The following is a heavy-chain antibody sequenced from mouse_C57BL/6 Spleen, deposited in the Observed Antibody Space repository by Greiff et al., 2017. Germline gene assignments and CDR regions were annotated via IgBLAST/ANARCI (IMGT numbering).Heavy chain of an antibody. Sequence: EVKLVESGPELVKPGASVKISCKASGYSFTDYNMNWVKQSNGKSLEWIGVINPNYGTTSYNQKFNGKATLTVEQSSSTAYMQRKSLQSEDSSVYYCAIFGTTVVARYYAMDYWGQGTSVTVSS. J-gene: IGHJ4*01. CDR1: GYSFTDYN. CDR3: AIFGTTVVARYYAMDY. V-gene: IGHV1-39*01. D-gene: IGHD1-1*01. CDR2: INPNYGTT.